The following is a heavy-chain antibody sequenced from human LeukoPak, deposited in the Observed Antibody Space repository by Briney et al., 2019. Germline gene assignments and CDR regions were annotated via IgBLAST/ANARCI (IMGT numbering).Heavy chain of an antibody. D-gene: IGHD5-18*01. Sequence: ASVKVSCKASGYTFTSYGISWVRQAPGQGLEWMGWISAYSGNTNYAQKLQGRVTMTTDTSTSTAYMELRSLRSDDTAVYYCARDEQLWLAPDYWGQGTLVTVSS. CDR1: GYTFTSYG. CDR2: ISAYSGNT. J-gene: IGHJ4*02. CDR3: ARDEQLWLAPDY. V-gene: IGHV1-18*01.